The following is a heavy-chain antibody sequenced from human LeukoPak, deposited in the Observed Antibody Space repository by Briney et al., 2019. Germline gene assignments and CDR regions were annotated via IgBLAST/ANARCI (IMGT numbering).Heavy chain of an antibody. J-gene: IGHJ5*02. V-gene: IGHV4-34*01. CDR1: GGSFSGYY. CDR2: IYYSGST. D-gene: IGHD3-9*01. CDR3: ARRSYDILTGYYNWFDP. Sequence: SETLSLTCAVYGGSFSGYYWSWIRQPPGKGLEWIGSIYYSGSTYYNPSLKSRVTISVDTSKNQFSLKLSSVTAADTAVYYCARRSYDILTGYYNWFDPWGQGTLVTVSS.